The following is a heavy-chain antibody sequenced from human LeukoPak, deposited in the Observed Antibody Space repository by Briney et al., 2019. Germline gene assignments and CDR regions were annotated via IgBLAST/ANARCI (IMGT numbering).Heavy chain of an antibody. J-gene: IGHJ4*02. CDR3: ARDIYYDSSGYYGSVY. CDR1: GFTFSDYY. D-gene: IGHD3-22*01. Sequence: GGSLRLSCAASGFTFSDYYMSWIRQALGKGLEWVSYISSSSSTIYYADSVKGRFTISRDNAKDSLYLQMNSLRAEDTAVYYCARDIYYDSSGYYGSVYWGQGTLVTVSS. V-gene: IGHV3-11*04. CDR2: ISSSSSTI.